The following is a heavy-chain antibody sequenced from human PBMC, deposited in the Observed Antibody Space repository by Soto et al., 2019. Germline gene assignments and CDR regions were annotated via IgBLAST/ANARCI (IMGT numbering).Heavy chain of an antibody. CDR1: GFTFTTYW. V-gene: IGHV3-74*01. CDR3: ARVVSPGSEYFHH. J-gene: IGHJ1*01. D-gene: IGHD2-2*01. CDR2: INSDGSST. Sequence: GWSLRLSCAASGFTFTTYWMHWVRQAPGKGPVWVSRINSDGSSTSYADSVKGRFTISRDNAKNTLYLQMNSLRAEDTAVYYCARVVSPGSEYFHHWGQGTLVTVSS.